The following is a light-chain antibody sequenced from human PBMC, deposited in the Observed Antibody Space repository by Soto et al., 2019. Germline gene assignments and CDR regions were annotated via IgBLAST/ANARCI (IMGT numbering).Light chain of an antibody. CDR2: NDD. CDR3: AVWDDSLGGFVA. V-gene: IGLV1-44*01. CDR1: ISNIGSNT. J-gene: IGLJ2*01. Sequence: QSVLTQPPSASGAPGPSVSISCSGSISNIGSNTVNWYQQLPGTAPRLLIYNDDRRPSGVPDRFSGSKSGTSASLAISGLQPEDEAGYHCAVWDDSLGGFVALGGGTKLTVL.